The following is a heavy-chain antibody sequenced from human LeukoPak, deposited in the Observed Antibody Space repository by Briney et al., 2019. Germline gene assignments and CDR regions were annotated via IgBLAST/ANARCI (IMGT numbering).Heavy chain of an antibody. CDR1: GFTFSSYE. CDR2: IYYSGST. Sequence: GSLRLSCAASGFTFSSYEMNWVRQAPGKGLGWMGYIYYSGSTNYNPSLKSRVTISVDTSKNQFSLKLSSATAAHTAVYYCARGVAAAGRHGTFDYWGQGTLVTVS. J-gene: IGHJ4*02. D-gene: IGHD6-13*01. CDR3: ARGVAAAGRHGTFDY. V-gene: IGHV4-59*01.